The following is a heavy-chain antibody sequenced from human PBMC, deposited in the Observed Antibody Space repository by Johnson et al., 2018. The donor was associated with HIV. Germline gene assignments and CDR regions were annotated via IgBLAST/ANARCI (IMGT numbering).Heavy chain of an antibody. J-gene: IGHJ3*01. V-gene: IGHV3-66*01. D-gene: IGHD3-3*01. Sequence: EVQLVESGGGVVRPGGSLRLSCAASGFTFDDYGMSWVRQAPGKGLELVSVLFSGGTTYYADSVRGRFTISRDNSKNTLYLQMSSLRAEDTALYYCTNAGVAGQEALLFWGQGTMVTVSS. CDR3: TNAGVAGQEALLF. CDR1: GFTFDDYG. CDR2: LFSGGTT.